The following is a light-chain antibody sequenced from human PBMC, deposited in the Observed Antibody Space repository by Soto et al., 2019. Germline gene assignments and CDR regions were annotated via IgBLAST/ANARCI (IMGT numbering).Light chain of an antibody. CDR3: QQHYSTPLT. J-gene: IGKJ4*01. V-gene: IGKV4-1*01. Sequence: DIVMTQSPDSLAVSLGERATINCKSSQSVLYSTNNKNYLAWYQQKPGQPPKLLIYWAATRESGVPDRFSGSGSGTDFTLTISSLQAEDVAVYYCQQHYSTPLTFGGGPKAEIK. CDR2: WAA. CDR1: QSVLYSTNNKNY.